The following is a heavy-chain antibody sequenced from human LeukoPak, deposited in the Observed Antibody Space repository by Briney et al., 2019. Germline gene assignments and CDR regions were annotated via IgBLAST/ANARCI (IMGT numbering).Heavy chain of an antibody. CDR3: ARTLYYYDSSGYHWFDP. D-gene: IGHD3-22*01. CDR1: GGSISSYY. V-gene: IGHV4-59*01. Sequence: SETLSLTCTVSGGSISSYYWSWIRQPPGKGLEWIGYIYYSGGTNYNPSLKSRVTISVDTSKNQFSLKLSSVTAADTAVYYCARTLYYYDSSGYHWFDPWGQGTLVTVSS. CDR2: IYYSGGT. J-gene: IGHJ5*02.